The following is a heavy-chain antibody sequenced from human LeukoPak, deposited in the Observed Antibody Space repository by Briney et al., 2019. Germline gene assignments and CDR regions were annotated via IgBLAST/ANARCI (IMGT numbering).Heavy chain of an antibody. Sequence: SVKVSCKASGGTFSSYAISWVRQAPGQGLEWMGRIIPILGIANYAQKFQGRVTITADKSTSTAYMELSSLRSEDTAVYYCASLEVVPAAMPGFDPWGQGTLVTVSS. CDR3: ASLEVVPAAMPGFDP. CDR2: IIPILGIA. J-gene: IGHJ5*02. CDR1: GGTFSSYA. D-gene: IGHD2-2*01. V-gene: IGHV1-69*04.